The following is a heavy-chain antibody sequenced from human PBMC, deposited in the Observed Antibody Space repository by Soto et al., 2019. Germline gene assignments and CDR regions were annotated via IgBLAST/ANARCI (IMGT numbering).Heavy chain of an antibody. CDR1: GGSIGSSSNY. V-gene: IGHV4-39*01. J-gene: IGHJ6*02. CDR2: IYYSGST. CDR3: ARHGAFQQLRNLREYYGMDV. Sequence: SETLPLTCTVSGGSIGSSSNYWGWIRQPPGKGLEWIGSIYYSGSTYYNPSLKSRVTISVDTSKNQFSLKLSSVTAADTAVYYCARHGAFQQLRNLREYYGMDVWGQGTTVTSP. D-gene: IGHD6-13*01.